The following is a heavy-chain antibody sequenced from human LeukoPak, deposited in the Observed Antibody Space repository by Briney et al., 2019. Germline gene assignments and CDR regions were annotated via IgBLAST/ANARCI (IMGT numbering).Heavy chain of an antibody. Sequence: SETLSLTCAVYGGSFSGYYWSWIPHPPGKGRKWIGEINHSGSTNYNPSLKSRVTISVDTSKNQFSLTLSCMTAADTAVYYCARSWADYGFDYWGQGTLVTVSS. J-gene: IGHJ4*02. CDR1: GGSFSGYY. V-gene: IGHV4-34*01. CDR2: INHSGST. D-gene: IGHD4-17*01. CDR3: ARSWADYGFDY.